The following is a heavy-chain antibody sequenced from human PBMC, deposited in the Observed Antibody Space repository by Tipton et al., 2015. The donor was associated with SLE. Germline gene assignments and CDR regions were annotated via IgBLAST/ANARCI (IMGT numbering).Heavy chain of an antibody. Sequence: TLSLTCSVSGVSISSDTYYWSWIRQPAGKRLEWIGYIHIGGSTHYNPSLTSRVTISMDTSQNQFSLKLSSVTAADTAVYYCARTKGEMITFGGDVFDSWGQGTLVNVSS. CDR2: IHIGGST. V-gene: IGHV4-61*09. CDR3: ARTKGEMITFGGDVFDS. J-gene: IGHJ4*02. D-gene: IGHD3-16*01. CDR1: GVSISSDTYY.